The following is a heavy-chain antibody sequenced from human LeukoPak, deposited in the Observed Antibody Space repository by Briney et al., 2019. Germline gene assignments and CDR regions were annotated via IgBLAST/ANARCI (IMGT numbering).Heavy chain of an antibody. D-gene: IGHD2-15*01. V-gene: IGHV1-24*01. CDR2: FDPEDGET. Sequence: GASVKVSCKVSGYTLTELSMHWVRQAPGKGLEWMGGFDPEDGETIYAQKFQGRVTMTEDTSTDTAYMELSSLRSEDTAVYYCATSGYCSGGSCYSTLGYWGQGTLVSVSS. CDR3: ATSGYCSGGSCYSTLGY. J-gene: IGHJ4*02. CDR1: GYTLTELS.